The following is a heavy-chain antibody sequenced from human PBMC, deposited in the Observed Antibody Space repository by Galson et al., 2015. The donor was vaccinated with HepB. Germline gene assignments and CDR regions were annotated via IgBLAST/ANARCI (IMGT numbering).Heavy chain of an antibody. J-gene: IGHJ4*02. CDR1: GGTFSSYA. D-gene: IGHD6-13*01. CDR3: ARGVRYSSSWYPNYFDY. Sequence: SVKVSCKASGGTFSSYAISWVRQAPGQGLEWMGGIIPIFGTANYAQKFQGRVTITADESTSTAYMELSSLRSEDTAVYYCARGVRYSSSWYPNYFDYWGQGTLVTVSS. V-gene: IGHV1-69*13. CDR2: IIPIFGTA.